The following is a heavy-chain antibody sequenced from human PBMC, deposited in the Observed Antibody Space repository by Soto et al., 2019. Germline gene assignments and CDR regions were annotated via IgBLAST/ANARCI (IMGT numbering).Heavy chain of an antibody. V-gene: IGHV3-30-3*02. J-gene: IGHJ4*02. D-gene: IGHD1-26*01. CDR3: AKNCPIVGATAFDY. CDR1: GFTFSSYA. Sequence: GGALRLSCAGSGFTFSSYAMHWVRQAPGKGLEWVAVISYDGSNKYYADSVKGRFTISRDNSKNTLYLQMNSLRAEDTAVYYCAKNCPIVGATAFDYWGQGTLVTVS. CDR2: ISYDGSNK.